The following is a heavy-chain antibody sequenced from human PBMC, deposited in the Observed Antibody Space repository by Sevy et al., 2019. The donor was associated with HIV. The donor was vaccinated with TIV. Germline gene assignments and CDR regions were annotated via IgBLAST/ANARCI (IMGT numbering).Heavy chain of an antibody. J-gene: IGHJ4*02. CDR2: ISYNGRNQ. D-gene: IGHD2-15*01. CDR3: ARFVGYCSGGRCSIIDF. CDR1: GFSLSDHA. V-gene: IGHV3-30*04. Sequence: GGPLRLSCAASGFSLSDHAVSWVRHTPGKGLEWLAVISYNGRNQYYADSVKGRFTISKDDSKNTLYLQLNSLRAEDTAVYYCARFVGYCSGGRCSIIDFWGQGTLVTVSS.